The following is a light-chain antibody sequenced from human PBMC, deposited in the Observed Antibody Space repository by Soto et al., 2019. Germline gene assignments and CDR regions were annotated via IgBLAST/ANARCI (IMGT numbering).Light chain of an antibody. V-gene: IGLV1-44*01. CDR3: AAWDDSLNGVV. CDR1: SSNIGSNY. Sequence: QAVVTQPPSASGTPGQRVTISCSGSSSNIGSNYVSWYQHLPGTAPKLLIYSNNQRPSGVPDRFSGSKSGTSASLAISGLQSEDEADYYCAAWDDSLNGVVFGGGTKLTVL. J-gene: IGLJ2*01. CDR2: SNN.